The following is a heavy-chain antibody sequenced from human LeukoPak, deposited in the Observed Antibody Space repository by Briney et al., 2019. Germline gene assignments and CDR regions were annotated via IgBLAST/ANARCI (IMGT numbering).Heavy chain of an antibody. CDR2: ISYDGSNK. CDR1: GFPFRSYA. CDR3: ARGVVVKGMDV. Sequence: PGGSLRLSFAASGFPFRSYAMHWVRPAPGKGLEWVAVISYDGSNKYYADSVKGRFTISRDNSKNTLYLQMNSLRAEDTAVYYCARGVVVKGMDVWGQGTTVTVSS. D-gene: IGHD2-21*01. V-gene: IGHV3-30-3*01. J-gene: IGHJ6*02.